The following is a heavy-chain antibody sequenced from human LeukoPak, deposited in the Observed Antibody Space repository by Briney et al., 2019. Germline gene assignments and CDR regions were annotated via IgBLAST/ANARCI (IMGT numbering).Heavy chain of an antibody. Sequence: GGSLRLSCAASGFDVSINYMNWIRQSPEKGLEWVAFIRYDGSNKYYADSVKGRFTISRDNSKNTLYLQMNSLRAEDTAVYYCAKDRVVVADDDAFDIWGQGTMVTVSS. CDR3: AKDRVVVADDDAFDI. D-gene: IGHD2-15*01. J-gene: IGHJ3*02. CDR1: GFDVSINY. CDR2: IRYDGSNK. V-gene: IGHV3-30*02.